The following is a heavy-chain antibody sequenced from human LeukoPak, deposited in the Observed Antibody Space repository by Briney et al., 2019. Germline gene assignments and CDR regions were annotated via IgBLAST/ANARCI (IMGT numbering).Heavy chain of an antibody. V-gene: IGHV4-39*01. CDR1: DGSISSSSYY. CDR2: IYYSGST. Sequence: PSETLSLSCTVSDGSISSSSYYWGWIRQPPGKGLEWIGSIYYSGSTYYNPSLKSRVTISVDTSKNQFSLKLSSVTAADTAVYYCASRLGSGMDVWGQGTTVTVSS. J-gene: IGHJ6*02. D-gene: IGHD3-3*01. CDR3: ASRLGSGMDV.